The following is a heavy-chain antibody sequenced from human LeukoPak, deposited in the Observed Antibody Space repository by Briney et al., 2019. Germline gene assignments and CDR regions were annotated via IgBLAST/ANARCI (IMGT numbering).Heavy chain of an antibody. CDR2: ITSSSSYI. V-gene: IGHV3-21*01. CDR1: GFTFSNAW. Sequence: GGSFRLSCAASGFTFSNAWMSWVRQAPGKGLEWVSSITSSSSYIYYADSVKGRFTISRHNAKNSLYLQLNSLRAEDTAVYYCVRLYDDYTNGHFDSWGQGTLVTVSS. CDR3: VRLYDDYTNGHFDS. D-gene: IGHD4-11*01. J-gene: IGHJ4*02.